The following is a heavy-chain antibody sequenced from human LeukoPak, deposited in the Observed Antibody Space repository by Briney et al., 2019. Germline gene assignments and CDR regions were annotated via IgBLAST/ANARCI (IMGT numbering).Heavy chain of an antibody. J-gene: IGHJ4*02. Sequence: ASVKVSCKASGGTFSSYAISWVRQAPGQGLEWMGGIIPIFGTANYAQKFQGRVTITTDESTSTAYMELSSVTAADTAVYYCASSYNKAYSIFDYWGQGTLVTVSS. CDR3: ASSYNKAYSIFDY. CDR1: GGTFSSYA. V-gene: IGHV1-69*05. D-gene: IGHD2-15*01. CDR2: IIPIFGTA.